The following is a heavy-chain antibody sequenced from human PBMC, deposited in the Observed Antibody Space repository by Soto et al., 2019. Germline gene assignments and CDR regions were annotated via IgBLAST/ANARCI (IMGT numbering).Heavy chain of an antibody. Sequence: RLSCAASGFTFNSYAMSWVRQAPGKGLEWVSAISDSGGSTYYADSVKGRFTISRDKSKNTLYLQMNSLRAEDTAVYYCAKDRSSGWYTDAFDIWGQGTMVTV. CDR3: AKDRSSGWYTDAFDI. CDR2: ISDSGGST. CDR1: GFTFNSYA. D-gene: IGHD6-19*01. V-gene: IGHV3-23*01. J-gene: IGHJ3*02.